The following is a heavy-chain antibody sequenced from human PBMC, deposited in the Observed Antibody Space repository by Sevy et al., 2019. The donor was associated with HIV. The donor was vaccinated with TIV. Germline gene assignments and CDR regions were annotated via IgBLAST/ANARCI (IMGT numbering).Heavy chain of an antibody. CDR1: GFRFNYHN. Sequence: GGSLRLSCAASGFRFNYHNMNWVRQAPGKGLEWISYISNSGSTTYLADSVRGRFTISRDNAKNSLFLEMDNLTDEDTDVYYCAREGNRGRETIPLDSWGRGIQVTVSS. CDR2: ISNSGSTT. J-gene: IGHJ4*02. CDR3: AREGNRGRETIPLDS. V-gene: IGHV3-48*02.